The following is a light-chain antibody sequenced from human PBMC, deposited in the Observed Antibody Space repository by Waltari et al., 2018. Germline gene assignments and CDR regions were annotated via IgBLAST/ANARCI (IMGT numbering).Light chain of an antibody. CDR3: SSFTTSHTLL. CDR1: SSDVGHYNY. V-gene: IGLV2-14*01. Sequence: QSALTHPASVSGTTGQSIPTSCTGTSSDVGHYNYVSWYQQHSGKAPQLIIYEVSHRPPGISYRFSASKSGNTASLTITGLQTEDEADYYCSSFTTSHTLLFGGGTKLTV. J-gene: IGLJ2*01. CDR2: EVS.